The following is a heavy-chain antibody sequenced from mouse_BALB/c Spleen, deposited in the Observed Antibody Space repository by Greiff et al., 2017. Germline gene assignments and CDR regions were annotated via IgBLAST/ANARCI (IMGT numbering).Heavy chain of an antibody. Sequence: VQLKQSGPELVKPGASVKISCKASGYTFTDYNMHWVKQSHGKSLEWIGYIYPYNGGTGYNQKFKSKATLTVDNSSSTAYMELRSLTSEDSAVYDCARSRDRYDGRSDAMDYWGQGTSVTVSS. CDR1: GYTFTDYN. D-gene: IGHD2-14*01. CDR2: IYPYNGGT. CDR3: ARSRDRYDGRSDAMDY. V-gene: IGHV1S29*02. J-gene: IGHJ4*01.